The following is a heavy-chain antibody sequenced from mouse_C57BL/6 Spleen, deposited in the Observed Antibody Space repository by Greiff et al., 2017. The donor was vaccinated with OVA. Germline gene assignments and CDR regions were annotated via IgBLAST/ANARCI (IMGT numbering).Heavy chain of an antibody. CDR2: ISSGSSTI. CDR1: GFTFSDYG. J-gene: IGHJ1*03. D-gene: IGHD4-1*01. CDR3: ARRNWDGWYFDV. Sequence: EVQLQQSGGGLVKPGGSLKLSCAASGFTFSDYGMHWVRQAPEKGLEWVAYISSGSSTIYYADTVKGRFTISRDNAKNTLFLQMTSLRSEDTAMYYCARRNWDGWYFDVWGTGTTVTVSS. V-gene: IGHV5-17*01.